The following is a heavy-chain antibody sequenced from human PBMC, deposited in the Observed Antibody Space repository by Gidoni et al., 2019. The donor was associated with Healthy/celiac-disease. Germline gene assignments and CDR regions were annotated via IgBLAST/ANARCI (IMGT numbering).Heavy chain of an antibody. D-gene: IGHD3-16*01. Sequence: QVQLQQWGAGLLKPSATLSLTCAVYGGSFSGYYWSWIRQPPGKGLEWIGEINHSGSTNYNPSLKSRVTISVDTSKNQFSLKLGSVTAADTAVYYCAFTQGDDYIFVDVWGQGTTVTVSS. CDR1: GGSFSGYY. J-gene: IGHJ6*02. CDR3: AFTQGDDYIFVDV. V-gene: IGHV4-34*01. CDR2: INHSGST.